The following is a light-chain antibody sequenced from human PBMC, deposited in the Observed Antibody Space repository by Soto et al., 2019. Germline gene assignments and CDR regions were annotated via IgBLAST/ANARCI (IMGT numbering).Light chain of an antibody. CDR3: QQYETFPRT. Sequence: EIVLTQSPGTLSLSPGDRATLSCRASQSLSGNYLAWYQQKPGQSPRLLIYGASRRATDIPPRFSGSGSGTDFTLTITRLEPADCAVYFCQQYETFPRTFGQGTKVEVQ. CDR1: QSLSGNY. CDR2: GAS. J-gene: IGKJ1*01. V-gene: IGKV3-20*01.